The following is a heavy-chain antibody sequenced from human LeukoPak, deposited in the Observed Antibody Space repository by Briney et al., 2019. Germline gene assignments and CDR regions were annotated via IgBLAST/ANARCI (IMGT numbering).Heavy chain of an antibody. D-gene: IGHD3-10*01. Sequence: GGSLRLSCAASGFTFSSYWMSWVRQAPGKGLEWVANIKQDGSEKYYVDSVKGRFTISRDNAKNSLYLQMNSLRAEDTAVYYCARARWFGELYPSGDAFDIWGQGTMVTVSS. CDR2: IKQDGSEK. J-gene: IGHJ3*02. CDR1: GFTFSSYW. V-gene: IGHV3-7*01. CDR3: ARARWFGELYPSGDAFDI.